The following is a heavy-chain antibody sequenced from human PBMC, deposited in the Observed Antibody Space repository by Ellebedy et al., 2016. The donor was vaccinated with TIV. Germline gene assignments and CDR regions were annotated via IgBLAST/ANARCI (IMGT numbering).Heavy chain of an antibody. CDR3: ARETPNRAFDI. D-gene: IGHD1-14*01. CDR2: ISGSGDDT. CDR1: GFNFRTYA. V-gene: IGHV3-23*01. Sequence: GESLKISCAAAGFNFRTYAMSSVRQAPGKGLEWVSAISGSGDDTYYLDSVKGRFIISRDNSKSTVYLQLDSLRAEDTAVYYCARETPNRAFDIWGQGAMVTVSS. J-gene: IGHJ3*02.